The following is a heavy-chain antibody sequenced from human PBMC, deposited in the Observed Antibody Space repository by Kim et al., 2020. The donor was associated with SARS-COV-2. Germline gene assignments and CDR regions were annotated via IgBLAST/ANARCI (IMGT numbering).Heavy chain of an antibody. CDR3: ARAESNYAPVDY. J-gene: IGHJ4*02. D-gene: IGHD4-4*01. CDR2: IIPIFGTA. V-gene: IGHV1-69*13. CDR1: GGTFSSYA. Sequence: SVKVSCKASGGTFSSYAISWVRQAPGQGLEWMGGIIPIFGTANYAQKFQGRVTITADESTSTAYMELSSLRSEDTAVYYCARAESNYAPVDYWGQGTLVTVSS.